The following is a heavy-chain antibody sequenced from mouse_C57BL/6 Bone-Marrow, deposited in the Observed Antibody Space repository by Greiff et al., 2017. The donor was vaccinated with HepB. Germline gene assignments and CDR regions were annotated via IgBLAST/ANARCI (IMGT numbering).Heavy chain of an antibody. Sequence: VQLQESGAELARPGASVKLSCKASGYTFTSYGISWVKQRTGQGLEWIGEIYPRSGNTYYNEKFKGKATLTADKSSSTAYMELRSLTSEDSAVYFCVAYDYDKGYFDVWGTGTTVTVSS. CDR3: VAYDYDKGYFDV. J-gene: IGHJ1*03. V-gene: IGHV1-81*01. CDR2: IYPRSGNT. D-gene: IGHD2-4*01. CDR1: GYTFTSYG.